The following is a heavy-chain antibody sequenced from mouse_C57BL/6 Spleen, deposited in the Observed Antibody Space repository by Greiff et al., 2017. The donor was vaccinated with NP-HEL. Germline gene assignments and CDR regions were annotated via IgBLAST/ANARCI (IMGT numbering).Heavy chain of an antibody. V-gene: IGHV1-50*01. CDR2: IDPSDSYP. Sequence: VQLQQPGAELVKPGASVTLSCKASGYTFTSYWMQWVKQRPGQGLEWIGEIDPSDSYPNYNQKFKGKATLTVDTSSSTAYMQLSSLTSEDSAVYYCARGVYYGKIYAMDYWGQGTSVTVSS. J-gene: IGHJ4*01. D-gene: IGHD2-1*01. CDR1: GYTFTSYW. CDR3: ARGVYYGKIYAMDY.